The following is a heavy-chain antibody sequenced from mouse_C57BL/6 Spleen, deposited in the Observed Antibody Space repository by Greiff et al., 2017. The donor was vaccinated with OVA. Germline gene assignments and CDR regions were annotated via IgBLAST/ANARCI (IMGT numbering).Heavy chain of an antibody. CDR2: ISSGGDYI. CDR1: GFTFSSYA. CDR3: TRESATTTMDY. J-gene: IGHJ4*01. V-gene: IGHV5-9-1*02. Sequence: EVMLVESGEGLVKPGGSLKLSCAASGFTFSSYAMSWVRQTPEKRLEWVAYISSGGDYIYYADTVKGRFTISRDNARNTLYLQMSSLKSEDTAMYYCTRESATTTMDYWGQGTSVTVSS. D-gene: IGHD1-1*01.